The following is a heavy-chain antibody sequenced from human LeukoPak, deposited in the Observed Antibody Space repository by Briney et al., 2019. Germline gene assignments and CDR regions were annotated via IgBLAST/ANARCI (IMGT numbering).Heavy chain of an antibody. V-gene: IGHV3-74*01. J-gene: IGHJ4*02. CDR2: INTDGSTA. CDR1: GFTFSSDW. CDR3: ARDFYSSATY. D-gene: IGHD6-19*01. Sequence: GGSLRLSCAASGFTFSSDWMHWVRQGPGKGLVWVSRINTDGSTAGYADSVKGRFTVSGDNAKNTLYLQMNSLRAEDTAVYYCARDFYSSATYWGQGTLVTVSS.